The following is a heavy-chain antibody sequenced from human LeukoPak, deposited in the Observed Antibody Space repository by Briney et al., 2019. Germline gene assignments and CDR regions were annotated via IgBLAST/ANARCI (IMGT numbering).Heavy chain of an antibody. CDR1: GFSLSTSGVG. CDR3: ARRADCINGVCYTFDY. CDR2: IYWDDDK. D-gene: IGHD2-8*01. V-gene: IGHV2-5*02. Sequence: SGPTLVNPTQTLTLTCSFSGFSLSTSGVGVGWIRQPPGKALEWLALIYWDDDKRYSPSLKSRLTITKDTSKNQVVLTMTNMDPVDTATYYCARRADCINGVCYTFDYWGQGTLVTVSS. J-gene: IGHJ4*02.